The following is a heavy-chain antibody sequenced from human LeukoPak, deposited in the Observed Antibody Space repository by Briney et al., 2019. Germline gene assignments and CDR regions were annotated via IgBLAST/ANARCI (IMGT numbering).Heavy chain of an antibody. Sequence: SETLPLTCTVSGDSIDSYYWSWIRQPPGEGLQWIGYVFYSGPTNYDASLKSRVAISVDRSKNQFSLKLTSVSAADTAVYYCAGRSARYFDSWGQGTPVTVSS. D-gene: IGHD1-26*01. J-gene: IGHJ4*02. CDR3: AGRSARYFDS. CDR2: VFYSGPT. CDR1: GDSIDSYY. V-gene: IGHV4-59*01.